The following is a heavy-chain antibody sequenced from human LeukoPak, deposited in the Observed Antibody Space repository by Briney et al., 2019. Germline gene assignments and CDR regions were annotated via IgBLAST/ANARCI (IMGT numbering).Heavy chain of an antibody. CDR1: GFTFSSYG. Sequence: GGSLRLSCATSGFTFSSYGMHWVRQAPGKGLEWVAVIWYDGSNKYYADSVKGRFTISRDNSKNTLYLQMNDLRAEDTALYYCASAAGPFDNWGQGTLVTVSS. CDR2: IWYDGSNK. J-gene: IGHJ4*02. V-gene: IGHV3-33*01. D-gene: IGHD6-19*01. CDR3: ASAAGPFDN.